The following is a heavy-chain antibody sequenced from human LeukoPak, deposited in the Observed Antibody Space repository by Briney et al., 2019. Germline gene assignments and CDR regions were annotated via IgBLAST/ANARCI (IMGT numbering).Heavy chain of an antibody. CDR1: GFTFSSYS. CDR3: ARGADGVSSNSRGWFDP. D-gene: IGHD2-15*01. CDR2: ISTSSSYI. J-gene: IGHJ5*02. V-gene: IGHV3-21*06. Sequence: GGALRLSCTASGFTFSSYSMNWVRQAPGRGLEWVSSISTSSSYIYYADSVKGRFTISRDNARNSLYLQMNTLRAEDTAVYSCARGADGVSSNSRGWFDPWGQGTLVTVSS.